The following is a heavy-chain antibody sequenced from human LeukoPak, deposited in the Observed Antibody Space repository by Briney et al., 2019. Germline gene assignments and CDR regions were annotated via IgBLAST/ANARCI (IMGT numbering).Heavy chain of an antibody. D-gene: IGHD6-19*01. CDR1: GYTFTSYG. CDR2: ISAYNGNT. V-gene: IGHV1-18*01. CDR3: ARDLKRGYSSGRYSWGTGSSNDY. Sequence: ASVKVSCKASGYTFTSYGISWVRQAPGQGLEWMGWISAYNGNTNYAQKLQGRVTMTTDTSTSTAYMELRRLRSDETAVYYCARDLKRGYSSGRYSWGTGSSNDYWGQGTLVTVS. J-gene: IGHJ4*02.